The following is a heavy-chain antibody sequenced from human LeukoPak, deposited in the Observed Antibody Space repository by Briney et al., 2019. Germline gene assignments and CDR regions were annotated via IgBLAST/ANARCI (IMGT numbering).Heavy chain of an antibody. Sequence: SETLSLTCTVSGYSISSGYYCGWIRQPPGEGLEWIGIIYHSGSTYYNPSLKSRVTISVDTSKNHFSLKLSSVTAADTAVYYCASYGGNSGGRMIFDYWGQGTLVTVSS. D-gene: IGHD4-23*01. V-gene: IGHV4-38-2*02. CDR3: ASYGGNSGGRMIFDY. CDR2: IYHSGST. J-gene: IGHJ4*02. CDR1: GYSISSGYY.